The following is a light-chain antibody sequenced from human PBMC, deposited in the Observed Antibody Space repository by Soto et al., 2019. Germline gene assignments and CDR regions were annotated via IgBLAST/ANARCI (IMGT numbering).Light chain of an antibody. Sequence: VLTQSPGTLSLSQGERATLSCRASQSVNSVYLAWYQQKPGQAPRLLIYGASSRATGIPDRFSGSGSGTDFTLTISRLEPQDFAVYFCQQYDSSPRTFGQGTKV. V-gene: IGKV3-20*01. CDR3: QQYDSSPRT. J-gene: IGKJ1*01. CDR1: QSVNSVY. CDR2: GAS.